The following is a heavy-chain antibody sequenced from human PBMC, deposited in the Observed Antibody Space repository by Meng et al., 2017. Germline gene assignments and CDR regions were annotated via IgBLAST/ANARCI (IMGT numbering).Heavy chain of an antibody. CDR1: GYTFAGYY. CDR3: ARFGGIVATISAFDY. CDR2: INPNSGGT. Sequence: QVQLVQSGAEVKKPGASVKVACKASGYTFAGYYMHWVRQAPGQGLEWMGRINPNSGGTNYAQKFQGRVTMTRDTSISTAYMELSRLRSDDTAVYYCARFGGIVATISAFDYWGQGTLVTASS. V-gene: IGHV1-2*06. J-gene: IGHJ4*02. D-gene: IGHD5-12*01.